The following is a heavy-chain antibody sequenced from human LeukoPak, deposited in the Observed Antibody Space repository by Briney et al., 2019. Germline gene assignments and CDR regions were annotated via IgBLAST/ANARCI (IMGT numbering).Heavy chain of an antibody. D-gene: IGHD6-13*01. V-gene: IGHV4-39*01. CDR1: GGSISSSSYY. J-gene: IGHJ4*02. Sequence: SSETLSLTCTVSGGSISSSSYYWGWIRQPPGKGLEWIGSIYYSGSTYYNPSLKSRVTISVDTSKNQFSLKLSSVTAADTAVYYCARGTISSWYRWFDYWGQGTLVTVSS. CDR3: ARGTISSWYRWFDY. CDR2: IYYSGST.